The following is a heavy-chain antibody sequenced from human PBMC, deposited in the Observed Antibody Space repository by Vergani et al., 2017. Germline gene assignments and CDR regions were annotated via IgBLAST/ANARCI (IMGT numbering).Heavy chain of an antibody. V-gene: IGHV3-30*03. CDR1: GFPFSDYG. CDR3: ARDFLTRVTTLDYYYMGV. Sequence: VQLVESGGGLVQPGGSLRLSCSAAGFPFSDYGVHWVRQAPGKGLEWVSVISYDGNKKNYADSVKGRFTISRDNSKNTLYLEMNALRAEDTAVYYCARDFLTRVTTLDYYYMGVWGKETTVTVSS. CDR2: ISYDGNKK. D-gene: IGHD1-1*01. J-gene: IGHJ6*03.